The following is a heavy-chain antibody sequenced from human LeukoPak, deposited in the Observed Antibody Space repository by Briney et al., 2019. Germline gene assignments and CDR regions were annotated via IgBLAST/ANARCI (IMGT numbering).Heavy chain of an antibody. Sequence: PSETLSLTCTVSGGSINSTNYNWGWIRQPPRRGPEWLASVYYSGLTYYNSSLKSRVSISVDTSKNQFSLKLTSVTAADTAVYYCARVAYGSRSRLIDCWGQGTLVTISS. CDR3: ARVAYGSRSRLIDC. J-gene: IGHJ4*02. D-gene: IGHD3-10*01. V-gene: IGHV4-39*07. CDR2: VYYSGLT. CDR1: GGSINSTNYN.